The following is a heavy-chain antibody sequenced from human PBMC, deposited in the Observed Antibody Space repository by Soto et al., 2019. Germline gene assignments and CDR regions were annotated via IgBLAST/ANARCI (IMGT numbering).Heavy chain of an antibody. CDR3: ARESGRQLISRDFAY. J-gene: IGHJ4*02. V-gene: IGHV3-20*04. CDR2: SNWNGGRT. CDR1: GFTFDNYG. D-gene: IGHD2-2*01. Sequence: VQLVESGGSVVRPGGSLTLSCAASGFTFDNYGMSWVRQAPGKGLERVSSSNWNGGRTGYGESVKGRFTISRDNAKYSLYLQMNSPPAADTALYYCARESGRQLISRDFAYWGQGTLVTVSS.